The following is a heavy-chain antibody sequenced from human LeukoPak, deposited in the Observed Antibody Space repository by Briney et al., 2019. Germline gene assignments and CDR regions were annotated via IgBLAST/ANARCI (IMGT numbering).Heavy chain of an antibody. CDR2: ISYDGSNK. D-gene: IGHD6-19*01. CDR3: ARDSGSGWFDY. CDR1: GFTFSSYA. J-gene: IGHJ4*02. Sequence: GGSLRLSCAASGFTFSSYATHWVRQAPGKGLEWVAVISYDGSNKYYTDSVKGRFTISRDNSKNTLYLQMNSLRAEDTAVYYCARDSGSGWFDYWGQGTLVTVSS. V-gene: IGHV3-30-3*01.